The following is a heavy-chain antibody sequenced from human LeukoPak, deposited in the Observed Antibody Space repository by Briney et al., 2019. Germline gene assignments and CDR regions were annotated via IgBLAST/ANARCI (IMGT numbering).Heavy chain of an antibody. J-gene: IGHJ4*02. CDR3: ARGGMTTVRISFDY. CDR2: INHSGST. D-gene: IGHD4-17*01. V-gene: IGHV4-34*01. Sequence: PSETLSLTCAVYGGSFSGYYWSWIRQPPGKGLEWIGEINHSGSTNYNPSLKSRVTISVDTSKNQFSLELSSVTAADTAVYYCARGGMTTVRISFDYWGQGTLVTVSS. CDR1: GGSFSGYY.